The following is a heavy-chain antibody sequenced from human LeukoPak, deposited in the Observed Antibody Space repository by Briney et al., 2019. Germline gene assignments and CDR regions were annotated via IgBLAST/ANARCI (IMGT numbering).Heavy chain of an antibody. CDR3: ARLASGSYGPLTPFDY. Sequence: SSETLSLTCTVSGGSISSYYWSWIRQPPGKGLEWIGDIYYSGSTNYNPSLKSRVTISVDTSKNQFSLRLSSVTAADTAVCYSARLASGSYGPLTPFDYWGQGTLVTVSS. V-gene: IGHV4-59*08. J-gene: IGHJ4*02. D-gene: IGHD1-26*01. CDR2: IYYSGST. CDR1: GGSISSYY.